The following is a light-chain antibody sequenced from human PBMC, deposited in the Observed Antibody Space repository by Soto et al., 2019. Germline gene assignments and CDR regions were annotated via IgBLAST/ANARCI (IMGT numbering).Light chain of an antibody. CDR1: QSISSY. V-gene: IGKV1-17*01. CDR3: LQHNSYPQT. CDR2: AAS. Sequence: DIHMTQSPSSLSASVGDRVPITCRASQSISSYLNWYQQKPGKAPKLLIYAASSLQSGVPSRFSGSGSGTEFTLTISSLQPEDFATYYCLQHNSYPQTFGQGTKVDIK. J-gene: IGKJ1*01.